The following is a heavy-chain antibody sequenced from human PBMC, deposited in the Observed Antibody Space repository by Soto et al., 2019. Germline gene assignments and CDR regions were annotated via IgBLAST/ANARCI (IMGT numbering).Heavy chain of an antibody. D-gene: IGHD6-13*01. V-gene: IGHV3-23*01. CDR3: AKDWGSSWQRGGWFDP. CDR1: GFTFSSYA. CDR2: ISGSGGGT. Sequence: EVQLLESGGGLVQPGGSLRLSCAASGFTFSSYAMSWVRQAPGKGLEWVSAISGSGGGTYYADSVKGRFTISRDNSKNTLYLQMNSLRAEDTAVYYCAKDWGSSWQRGGWFDPWGQGTLVTVSS. J-gene: IGHJ5*02.